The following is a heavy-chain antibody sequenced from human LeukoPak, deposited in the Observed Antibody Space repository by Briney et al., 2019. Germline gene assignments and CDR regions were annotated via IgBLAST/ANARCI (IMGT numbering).Heavy chain of an antibody. CDR2: ISGSGVST. D-gene: IGHD2-2*01. J-gene: IGHJ4*02. Sequence: GGSLRLSCAASGFTFSSYAMSWVRQAPGKGLEGVSVISGSGVSTYYADSVKGRFTISRDNSKNTLYLQMNSLRAVDTAVYYCAKGDNIVVVPAAMDYWGQGTLVTVSS. CDR1: GFTFSSYA. CDR3: AKGDNIVVVPAAMDY. V-gene: IGHV3-23*01.